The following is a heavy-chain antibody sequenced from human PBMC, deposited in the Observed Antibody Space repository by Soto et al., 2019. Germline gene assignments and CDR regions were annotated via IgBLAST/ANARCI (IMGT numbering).Heavy chain of an antibody. CDR2: ISSSSTYI. V-gene: IGHV3-21*06. D-gene: IGHD3-22*01. CDR1: GFSFGSFS. CDR3: ARGGDTSGSWPRY. J-gene: IGHJ4*02. Sequence: LRLSCAGSGFSFGSFSMTWVRQAPGKGLEWVSSISSSSTYIYYADSVKGRFTISRDDAKNSLFLQMSTLRVDDTAMYYCARGGDTSGSWPRYWGQGTLVTVSS.